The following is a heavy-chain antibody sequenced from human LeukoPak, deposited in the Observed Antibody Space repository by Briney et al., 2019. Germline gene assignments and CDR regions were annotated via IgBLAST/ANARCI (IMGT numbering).Heavy chain of an antibody. Sequence: GGSLRLSCVASGFPFSSYWMTWVRQAPGKGLEWVANIKQDGSKKSYVDSVKGRFTISRDNAKNSLYLQMNSLRAEDTAVYYCARDSTMPLDYWGQGTLVTVSS. J-gene: IGHJ4*02. D-gene: IGHD2-2*01. CDR3: ARDSTMPLDY. CDR1: GFPFSSYW. V-gene: IGHV3-7*01. CDR2: IKQDGSKK.